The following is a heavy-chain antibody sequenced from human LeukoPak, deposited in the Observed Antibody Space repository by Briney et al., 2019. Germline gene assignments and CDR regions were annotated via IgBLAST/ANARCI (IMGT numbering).Heavy chain of an antibody. J-gene: IGHJ4*02. D-gene: IGHD3-10*01. V-gene: IGHV3-53*01. CDR1: GFSFTTYS. CDR2: IYSGGST. CDR3: ARDPYNSGSSYFDY. Sequence: PGGSLRLSCAASGFSFTTYSMSWVRQAPGKGLEWVSAIYSGGSTFYADSVKGRFTISRDNSKNTLYLQMNGLRAEDTAVYYCARDPYNSGSSYFDYWGQGTLVTVSS.